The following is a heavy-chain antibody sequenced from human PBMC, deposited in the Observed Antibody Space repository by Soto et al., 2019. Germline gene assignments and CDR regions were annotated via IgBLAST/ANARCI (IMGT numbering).Heavy chain of an antibody. Sequence: PGGSLRLSCAASGCTFSDYYMSWIRQAPGKGLEWVSVISGSDSSTYYADSVKGRFTISRDNSKNTLYVQMNSLRAEDTAVFYCAKERSSGWSFDYWGQGTLVTVSS. D-gene: IGHD6-19*01. CDR3: AKERSSGWSFDY. CDR2: ISGSDSST. J-gene: IGHJ4*02. V-gene: IGHV3-23*01. CDR1: GCTFSDYY.